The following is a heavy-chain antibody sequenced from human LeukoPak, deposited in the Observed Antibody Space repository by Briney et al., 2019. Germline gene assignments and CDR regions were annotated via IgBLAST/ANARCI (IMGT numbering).Heavy chain of an antibody. J-gene: IGHJ4*02. Sequence: SETLSLTCAVYGGSFSGYYWSWIRQPPGKGLEWIGEINHSGSTNYNPSLKSRVTISVDTSKYQFSLKLSSVTAADTAVYYCARRETYSSGWLKWGQGTLVTVSS. V-gene: IGHV4-34*01. D-gene: IGHD6-19*01. CDR3: ARRETYSSGWLK. CDR1: GGSFSGYY. CDR2: INHSGST.